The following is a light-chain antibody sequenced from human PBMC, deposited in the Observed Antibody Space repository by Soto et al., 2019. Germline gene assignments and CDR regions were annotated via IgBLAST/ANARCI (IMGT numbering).Light chain of an antibody. Sequence: QSALTQPASVSASPGQSIFISCTGTSEDIGAYDYVSRYQQHPGKAPKLILYAVNDRPSGVSSRFSGSKSGNTASLTISGVQPDEEADYYCSSYRSSDTLEVFGTGTKVIV. CDR3: SSYRSSDTLEV. CDR1: SEDIGAYDY. CDR2: AVN. V-gene: IGLV2-14*01. J-gene: IGLJ1*01.